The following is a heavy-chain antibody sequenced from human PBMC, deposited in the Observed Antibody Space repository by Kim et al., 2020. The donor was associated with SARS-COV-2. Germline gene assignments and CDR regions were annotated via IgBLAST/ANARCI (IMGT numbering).Heavy chain of an antibody. Sequence: ASVKVSCKASGYTFSNNGINWVRQAPGQGLEWMGWISPYNGVTRYAQQLQGRVTMTTDTSTTTSYMELRSLTSDDPAVYFCAGFASEWYILPHNYHYCYMDVWGKGTTVTVSS. D-gene: IGHD3-3*01. J-gene: IGHJ6*03. CDR2: ISPYNGVT. V-gene: IGHV1-18*01. CDR3: AGFASEWYILPHNYHYCYMDV. CDR1: GYTFSNNG.